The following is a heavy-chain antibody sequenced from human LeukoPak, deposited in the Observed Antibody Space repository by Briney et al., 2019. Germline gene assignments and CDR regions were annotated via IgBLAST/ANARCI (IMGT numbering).Heavy chain of an antibody. J-gene: IGHJ3*02. CDR3: ARTRHYDILTGNDAFDI. D-gene: IGHD3-9*01. Sequence: SETLSLTCAVYGGSFSGYYWSWIRQPPGKGLEWIGEINHSGSTNYNPSLKSRVTISVDTSKNQFSLKLSSVTAADTAVYYCARTRHYDILTGNDAFDIWGQGTMVTVSS. V-gene: IGHV4-34*01. CDR1: GGSFSGYY. CDR2: INHSGST.